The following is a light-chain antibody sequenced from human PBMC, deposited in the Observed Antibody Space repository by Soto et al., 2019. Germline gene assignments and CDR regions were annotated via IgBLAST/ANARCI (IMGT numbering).Light chain of an antibody. CDR1: QSVSSY. V-gene: IGKV3-11*01. CDR3: QQRSNWPIT. CDR2: DAS. Sequence: EIVLTQSPATLSLSPGERATLSCRASQSVSSYLAWYQQKPGQAPRLLIYDASNSAAGIPARFSGSGSGTDFTLTNSSLEPEDFAVYYCQQRSNWPITFGQGTRLEIK. J-gene: IGKJ5*01.